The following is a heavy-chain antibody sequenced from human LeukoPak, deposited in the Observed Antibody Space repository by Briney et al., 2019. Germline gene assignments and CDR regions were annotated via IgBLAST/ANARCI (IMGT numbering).Heavy chain of an antibody. J-gene: IGHJ4*02. V-gene: IGHV5-51*01. D-gene: IGHD3-22*01. Sequence: PGESLKISCEGSGYNFDSYLIAWVRQVPGKGLEWMGIMNPSDFDIRKSPSFQGQVTISVDQSISTAYLEWSSLKASDTAIYYCARQSGYYAFDFWGRGTLVTVSS. CDR3: ARQSGYYAFDF. CDR1: GYNFDSYL. CDR2: MNPSDFDI.